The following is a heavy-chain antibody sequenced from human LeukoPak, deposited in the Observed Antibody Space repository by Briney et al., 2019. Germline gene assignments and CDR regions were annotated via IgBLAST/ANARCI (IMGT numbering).Heavy chain of an antibody. CDR1: VYSISSGYF. Sequence: SETLSLTCTVSVYSISSGYFWGWIRQPPGKGLEFIATIYHGGSIYYNASLESRVTISADTSKNQISLKLLSVTAADTAVYYCASRMTTLTTSGGSWFDPWGQGTLVTVSS. V-gene: IGHV4-38-2*02. CDR2: IYHGGSI. J-gene: IGHJ5*02. D-gene: IGHD4-17*01. CDR3: ASRMTTLTTSGGSWFDP.